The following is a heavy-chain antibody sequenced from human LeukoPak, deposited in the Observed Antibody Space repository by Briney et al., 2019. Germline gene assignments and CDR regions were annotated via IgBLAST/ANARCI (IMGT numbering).Heavy chain of an antibody. D-gene: IGHD2-21*02. Sequence: PSETLSLTCTVSGGSISSYYWSWIRQPPGKGLEWIGYIYYSGSTNYNPSLKSRVTISVDTSKNQFSLKLSSVTAADTAVYYCARGGASYCGGDCYSGFTAYLVPKSLYYYYMDVWGKGTTVTVSS. V-gene: IGHV4-59*01. CDR1: GGSISSYY. CDR2: IYYSGST. J-gene: IGHJ6*03. CDR3: ARGGASYCGGDCYSGFTAYLVPKSLYYYYMDV.